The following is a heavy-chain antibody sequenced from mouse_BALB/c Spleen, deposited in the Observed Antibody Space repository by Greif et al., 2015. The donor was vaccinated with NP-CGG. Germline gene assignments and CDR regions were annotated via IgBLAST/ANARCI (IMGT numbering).Heavy chain of an antibody. CDR3: ARGLPYYGNQGAMDY. V-gene: IGHV2-6-7*01. D-gene: IGHD2-10*01. J-gene: IGHJ4*01. CDR2: IWGDGST. CDR1: GFSLTGYG. Sequence: QVQLQQSGPGLVAPSQSLSITCTVSGFSLTGYGVNWVRQPPGKGLEWLGMIWGDGSTDYNSALKSRLSISKDNSKSQVFLKMSSLQTDDTARYYCARGLPYYGNQGAMDYWGQGTSVTVSS.